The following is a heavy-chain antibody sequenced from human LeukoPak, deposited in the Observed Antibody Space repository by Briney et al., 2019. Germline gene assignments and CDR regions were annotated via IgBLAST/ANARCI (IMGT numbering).Heavy chain of an antibody. V-gene: IGHV4-4*07. J-gene: IGHJ4*02. CDR2: IHSSGST. CDR1: GVSISTYH. CDR3: ARDGLYSNGYSYFDF. D-gene: IGHD5-18*01. Sequence: PPETLSLTCTVSGVSISTYHWSWIRQPAGKGLEWIGRIHSSGSTNYDPSLKSRVTMSIDTSKNQFSLKVTSVTAADTAVYYCARDGLYSNGYSYFDFWGQGTLVTVSS.